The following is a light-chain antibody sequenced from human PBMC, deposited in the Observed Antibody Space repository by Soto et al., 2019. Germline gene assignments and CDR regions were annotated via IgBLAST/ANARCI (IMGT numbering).Light chain of an antibody. CDR2: GAS. V-gene: IGKV3-15*01. Sequence: EIVMTQSPATLSVSPGERATLSCRASQSVSSNLAWYQQKPGQAPRLLIYGASTRATGIPARFSGSGSGTEFTLTISSLQSEDFAVYYCQQYNNSPITFGHGTKVDIK. J-gene: IGKJ3*01. CDR1: QSVSSN. CDR3: QQYNNSPIT.